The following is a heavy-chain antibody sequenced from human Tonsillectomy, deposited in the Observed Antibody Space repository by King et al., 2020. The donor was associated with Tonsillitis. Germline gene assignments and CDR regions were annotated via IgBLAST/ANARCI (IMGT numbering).Heavy chain of an antibody. CDR1: GGSVSSGSYY. J-gene: IGHJ4*02. CDR2: IYYSGST. V-gene: IGHV4-61*01. Sequence: VQLQESGPGLVKPSETLSLTCTVSGGSVSSGSYYWSWIRQPPGKGLESIGYIYYSGSTNYHPSLKSRVTISVDTSKNQFSLKLSSVTAADTAVYYCARVVSITRIVASNYYFDYWGQGTLVTVSS. D-gene: IGHD3-22*01. CDR3: ARVVSITRIVASNYYFDY.